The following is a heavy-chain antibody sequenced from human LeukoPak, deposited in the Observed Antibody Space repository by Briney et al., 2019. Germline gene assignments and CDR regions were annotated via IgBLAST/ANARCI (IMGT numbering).Heavy chain of an antibody. D-gene: IGHD6-13*01. CDR2: IETSGST. V-gene: IGHV4-61*02. Sequence: PSETLSLTCTVSGGSISSGRYYWSWIRQPAGKGLEWIGRIETSGSTKYNPSLNSRVTISVDTSKNQFSLKLSSVTAADTAVYYCARCYKYSSRPGNWFDPWGQGTLVTVSS. J-gene: IGHJ5*02. CDR3: ARCYKYSSRPGNWFDP. CDR1: GGSISSGRYY.